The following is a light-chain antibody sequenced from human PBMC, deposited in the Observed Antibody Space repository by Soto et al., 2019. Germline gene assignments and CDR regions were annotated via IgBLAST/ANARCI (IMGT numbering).Light chain of an antibody. Sequence: ETLLTQSPATLSLSPGESATLSCGASQSVSTYLAWYQQKPGQAPRLLIYDASSRATGIPDRFSGGGYGTDFTLTISRLEPEDFEVYYCQQFSSYPLTFGGGTKVDIK. CDR3: QQFSSYPLT. CDR1: QSVSTY. V-gene: IGKV3D-20*01. CDR2: DAS. J-gene: IGKJ4*01.